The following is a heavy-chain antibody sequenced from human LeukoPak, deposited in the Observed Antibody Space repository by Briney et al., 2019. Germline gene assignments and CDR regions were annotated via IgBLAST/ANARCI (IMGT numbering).Heavy chain of an antibody. V-gene: IGHV3-30*03. D-gene: IGHD3-3*01. CDR1: GFTFSRHG. J-gene: IGHJ4*02. CDR3: ARDRAWNYFDY. CDR2: ISNDGSRK. Sequence: GGSQRLSCAPSGFTFSRHGMHWVRQAPGKGLGWVAIISNDGSRKYYAHSVEGRFTISRDNSKNTLYLQMDSLRAEDTAVYYCARDRAWNYFDYWGQGTLVTVSS.